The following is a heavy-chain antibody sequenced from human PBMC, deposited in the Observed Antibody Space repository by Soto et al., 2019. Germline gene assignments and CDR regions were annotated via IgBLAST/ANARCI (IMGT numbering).Heavy chain of an antibody. CDR2: IYYSGST. CDR3: ARRGYDILTGYYRSENYYFDE. D-gene: IGHD3-9*01. J-gene: IGHJ4*02. CDR1: GGSISSYY. Sequence: SETLSLTCTVSGGSISSYYWSWIRQPPGKGLEWIGYIYYSGSTNYNPSLKSRVTISVDTSKNQFSLKLSSVTAADTAVYYCARRGYDILTGYYRSENYYFDEWGQRTRVTVSS. V-gene: IGHV4-59*08.